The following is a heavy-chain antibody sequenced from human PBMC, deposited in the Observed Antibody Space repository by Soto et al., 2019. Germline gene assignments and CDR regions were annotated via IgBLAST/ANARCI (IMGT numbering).Heavy chain of an antibody. V-gene: IGHV4-39*01. D-gene: IGHD2-2*01. CDR2: IYHSGST. CDR3: ARHLYAENDSFGV. CDR1: GASITTDGSY. J-gene: IGHJ3*01. Sequence: QLRLQESGPGLVKASETLSLTCTVSGASITTDGSYWGWLRQTPGEGLEWIGTIYHSGSTFYNPSLNSRVTMSVDTSKNQFSLRLRSVTAADTSLYYCARHLYAENDSFGVWGQGTMVTVSP.